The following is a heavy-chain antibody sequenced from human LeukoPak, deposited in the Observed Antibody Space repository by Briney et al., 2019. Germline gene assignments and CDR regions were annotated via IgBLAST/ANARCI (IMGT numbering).Heavy chain of an antibody. J-gene: IGHJ4*02. D-gene: IGHD6-19*01. Sequence: GASVKVSCKASGGTFGSYAISWVRQAPGQGLEWMGGIIPIFGTANYARRFQGRVTISADESTSTAYMELSSLRSEDTAVYYCANQYSSGWYNLYYFDYWGQGTLVTVSS. CDR2: IIPIFGTA. CDR3: ANQYSSGWYNLYYFDY. CDR1: GGTFGSYA. V-gene: IGHV1-69*13.